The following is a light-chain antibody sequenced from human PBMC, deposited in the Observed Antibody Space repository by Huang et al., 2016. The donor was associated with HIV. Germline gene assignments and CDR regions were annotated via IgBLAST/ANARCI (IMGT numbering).Light chain of an antibody. CDR2: DAS. Sequence: DIQMTQSPSSLSASVGDRVTITCQASQDISNYLNWYQQKPGKAPKLLIYDASTLETGVSSRCSGSGSGTDFTFTISSLQPEDIATYYCQQYDNLPRFTFGPGTKVDIK. CDR3: QQYDNLPRFT. CDR1: QDISNY. V-gene: IGKV1-33*01. J-gene: IGKJ3*01.